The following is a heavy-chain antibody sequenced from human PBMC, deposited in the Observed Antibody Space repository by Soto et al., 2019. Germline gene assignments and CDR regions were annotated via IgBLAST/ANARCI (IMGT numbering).Heavy chain of an antibody. J-gene: IGHJ5*02. CDR2: IYTSGST. V-gene: IGHV4-4*07. CDR3: ARDLRIGRRYSYGAFDP. Sequence: LETLSFTCTVSGGSISSYYWSWIRQPAGKGLEWIGRIYTSGSTNYNPSLKSRVTMSVDTSKNQFSLKLSSVTAADTAVYYCARDLRIGRRYSYGAFDPWGQGTLVTVSS. CDR1: GGSISSYY. D-gene: IGHD5-18*01.